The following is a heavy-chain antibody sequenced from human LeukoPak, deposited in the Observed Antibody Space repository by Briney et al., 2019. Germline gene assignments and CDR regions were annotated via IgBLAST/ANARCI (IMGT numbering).Heavy chain of an antibody. CDR2: INPNSGGT. CDR1: GYAFTGYY. D-gene: IGHD3-3*01. CDR3: AVGYDFWSGYPSTHYYYYMDV. V-gene: IGHV1-2*02. J-gene: IGHJ6*03. Sequence: ASVKVSCKASGYAFTGYYMHWVRQAPGQGLEWMGWINPNSGGTNYAQKFQGRVTMTRDTSISTAYMELSRLRSDDTAVYYCAVGYDFWSGYPSTHYYYYMDVWGKGTTVTVSS.